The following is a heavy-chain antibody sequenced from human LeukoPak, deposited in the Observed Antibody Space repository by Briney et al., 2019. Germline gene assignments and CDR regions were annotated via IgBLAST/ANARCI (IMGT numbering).Heavy chain of an antibody. D-gene: IGHD3-10*01. CDR2: INPSGGST. J-gene: IGHJ4*02. CDR1: GYTFTSYY. Sequence: ASVKVSCKASGYTFTSYYMHWVRQAPGQGLEWMGIINPSGGSTSYAQQFQGRVTITRDTPTSTVYMELSSLRSEDTAVYHCARGTNMVRGVLYYWGQGTLVTLSP. V-gene: IGHV1-46*01. CDR3: ARGTNMVRGVLYY.